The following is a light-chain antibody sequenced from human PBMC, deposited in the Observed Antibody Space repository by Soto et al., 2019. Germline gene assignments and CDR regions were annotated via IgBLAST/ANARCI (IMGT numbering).Light chain of an antibody. CDR2: GVS. Sequence: ELVLTQSPVALSLSSGERATLSCRASQSVSSTLLTWYQQKPGQAPRLLIYGVSSRATGIPDRFSGSGSGKDFTLTISRVGPEDFAVYFCQHYGDSSWTFGQGSRVEIK. CDR1: QSVSSTL. V-gene: IGKV3-20*01. J-gene: IGKJ1*01. CDR3: QHYGDSSWT.